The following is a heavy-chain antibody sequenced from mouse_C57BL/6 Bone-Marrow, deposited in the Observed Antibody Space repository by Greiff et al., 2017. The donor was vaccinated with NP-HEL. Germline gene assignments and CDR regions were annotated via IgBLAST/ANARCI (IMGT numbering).Heavy chain of an antibody. D-gene: IGHD1-1*01. CDR2: IYPGSGNT. CDR3: ARGVAPYFDV. J-gene: IGHJ1*03. V-gene: IGHV1-76*01. Sequence: VQLQQSGAELVRPGASVKLSCKASGYTFTDYYINWVKQRPGQGLEWIARIYPGSGNTYYNEKFKGKATLTAEKSSSTAYMQLSSLTSEDSAVYFCARGVAPYFDVWGTGTTVTVSS. CDR1: GYTFTDYY.